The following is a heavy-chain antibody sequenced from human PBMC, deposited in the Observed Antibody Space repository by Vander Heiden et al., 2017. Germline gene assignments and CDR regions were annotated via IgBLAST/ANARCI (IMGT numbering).Heavy chain of an antibody. D-gene: IGHD1-1*01. J-gene: IGHJ6*02. CDR1: GGSVRRGSYY. CDR2: MYYSGST. V-gene: IGHV4-61*01. CDR3: AKASLASMPLYYYYGMDV. Sequence: QVQLQESGPGLVKPSETLSLTCTVSGGSVRRGSYYWNWIRQPPGKGLEWIGFMYYSGSTYYNPSLKSRVTISVDTSKNQFSLKLSSVTAADTAVYYCAKASLASMPLYYYYGMDVWGQGTTVTVSS.